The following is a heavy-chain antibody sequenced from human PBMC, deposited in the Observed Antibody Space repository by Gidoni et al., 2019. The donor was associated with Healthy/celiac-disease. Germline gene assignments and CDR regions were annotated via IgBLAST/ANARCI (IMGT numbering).Heavy chain of an antibody. CDR3: ARSGTGYSSSWYRGDYNWFDP. V-gene: IGHV5-51*01. Sequence: EVQLVQSGAEVKKPGESLKISCKGSGYSFTIYWIGWVRQMPGKGLEWMGIIYPGDSDTRYSPSFQGQVTISADKSISTAYLQWSSLKASDTAMYYCARSGTGYSSSWYRGDYNWFDPWGQGTLVTVSS. CDR1: GYSFTIYW. J-gene: IGHJ5*02. CDR2: IYPGDSDT. D-gene: IGHD6-13*01.